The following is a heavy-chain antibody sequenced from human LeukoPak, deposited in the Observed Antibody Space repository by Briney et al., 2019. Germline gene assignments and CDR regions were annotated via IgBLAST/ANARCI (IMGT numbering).Heavy chain of an antibody. V-gene: IGHV1-46*01. D-gene: IGHD6-19*01. J-gene: IGHJ6*02. CDR1: GYIFTTYY. Sequence: ASVKVSCKASGYIFTTYYMHWVRQAPGHGLEWMGVINPSDGSTNYAQRFQGRVTFTSDTSATVVYMDLSSLRSEDTAEYYCARDQGVAGFMDVWGQGTTVTVSS. CDR3: ARDQGVAGFMDV. CDR2: INPSDGST.